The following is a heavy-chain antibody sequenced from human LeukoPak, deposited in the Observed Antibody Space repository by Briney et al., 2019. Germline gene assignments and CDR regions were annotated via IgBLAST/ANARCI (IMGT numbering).Heavy chain of an antibody. V-gene: IGHV4-31*03. D-gene: IGHD3-10*01. Sequence: SETLSLTCTVSGDSISSGGYYWSWIRQHPGKGLEWIGYIYYSGSTYYNPSLKSRVTISVDTSKNQFSLKLSSVTAADTAVYYCSSMVRGVIADWGQGTLVTVSS. J-gene: IGHJ4*02. CDR3: SSMVRGVIAD. CDR2: IYYSGST. CDR1: GDSISSGGYY.